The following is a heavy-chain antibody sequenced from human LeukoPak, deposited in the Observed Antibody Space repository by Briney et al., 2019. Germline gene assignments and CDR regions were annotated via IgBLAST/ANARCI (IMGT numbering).Heavy chain of an antibody. CDR1: GFTFSRYS. V-gene: IGHV3-21*04. D-gene: IGHD3-10*01. CDR2: ISSSSSYT. CDR3: AKDLWSYDY. J-gene: IGHJ4*02. Sequence: GGSLRLSCAASGFTFSRYSMNWVRQAPGKGLEWVSCISSSSSYTYYVDSVKGRFTISRDNAKNSLYLQMNSLRAEDTAVYYCAKDLWSYDYWGQGTLVTVSS.